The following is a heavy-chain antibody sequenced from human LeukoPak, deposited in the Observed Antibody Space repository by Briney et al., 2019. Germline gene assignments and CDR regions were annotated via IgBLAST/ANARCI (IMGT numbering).Heavy chain of an antibody. V-gene: IGHV1-2*02. CDR2: INPNSGGT. J-gene: IGHJ5*02. Sequence: GASVNVSCKPSGYTFNSYGVAWVRQAPGQGLEWMGWINPNSGGTNYAQKFQGRVTMTRDMSTSTAYMELSSLRSEDTAVYYCARGGHRRYYYTSGSAFDPWGQGTLVTVSS. CDR3: ARGGHRRYYYTSGSAFDP. D-gene: IGHD3-10*01. CDR1: GYTFNSYG.